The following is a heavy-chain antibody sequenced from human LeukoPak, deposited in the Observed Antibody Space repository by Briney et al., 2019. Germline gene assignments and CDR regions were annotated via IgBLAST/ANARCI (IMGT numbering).Heavy chain of an antibody. Sequence: PGRSLRLSCAASGFTFSSYCMHWVRQAPGKGLEWVAFIRKDESNKYYADSVKGRFTIYRDNSKTTLYLQMNSLRTEGRAVYYCAKAPGSGNEVYYYYYMDVWGKGTTVTVSS. D-gene: IGHD3-10*01. J-gene: IGHJ6*03. CDR1: GFTFSSYC. CDR2: IRKDESNK. V-gene: IGHV3-30*02. CDR3: AKAPGSGNEVYYYYYMDV.